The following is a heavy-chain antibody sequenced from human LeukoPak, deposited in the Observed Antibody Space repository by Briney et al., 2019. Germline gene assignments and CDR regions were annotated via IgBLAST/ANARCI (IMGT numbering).Heavy chain of an antibody. CDR3: AKDGAVAGNFDY. Sequence: GGSLRLSCAASGFTFSSYAMSWVRQAPGKGLKWVSAISGSGGSTYYADSVKGRFTISRDNSKNTLYLQMNSLRAEDTAVYYCAKDGAVAGNFDYWGQGTLVTVSS. J-gene: IGHJ4*02. CDR1: GFTFSSYA. CDR2: ISGSGGST. D-gene: IGHD6-19*01. V-gene: IGHV3-23*01.